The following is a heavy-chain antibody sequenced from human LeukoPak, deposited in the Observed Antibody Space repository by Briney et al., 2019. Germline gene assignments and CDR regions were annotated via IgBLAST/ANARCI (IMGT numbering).Heavy chain of an antibody. CDR1: GGSISSGSYY. D-gene: IGHD3-22*01. J-gene: IGHJ3*02. CDR3: ARGPYSYDSSGAFDI. CDR2: IYTSGST. V-gene: IGHV4-61*02. Sequence: PSQTLSLTRTVSGGSISSGSYYWSWIRQPARKGLEWIGRIYTSGSTNYNPSLKSRVTISVDTSKNQFSLKLSSVTAADTAVYFCARGPYSYDSSGAFDIWGQGTMVTVSS.